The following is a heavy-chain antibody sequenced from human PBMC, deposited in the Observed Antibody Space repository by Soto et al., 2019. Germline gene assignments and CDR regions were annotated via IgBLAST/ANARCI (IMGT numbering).Heavy chain of an antibody. V-gene: IGHV4-30-2*01. CDR3: ARVAVAGTRYDY. Sequence: TLSLTCAVSGGSISSGGDSWSWIRQPPGKGLEWIGYIYHSGSTYYNPSLKSRVTISVDKSKNQFSLKLSSVTAADTAVYYCARVAVAGTRYDYWGQGTLVTSPQ. CDR1: GGSISSGGDS. J-gene: IGHJ4*02. CDR2: IYHSGST. D-gene: IGHD6-19*01.